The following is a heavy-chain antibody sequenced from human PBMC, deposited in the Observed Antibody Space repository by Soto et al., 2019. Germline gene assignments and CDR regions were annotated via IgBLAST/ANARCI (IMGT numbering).Heavy chain of an antibody. D-gene: IGHD2-21*02. Sequence: QVQLQESGPGLVKPSETLSLTCTVSGGSISGYYWSWIRQPPGKGLEWIGYMYNIGSTVYNPSFKSRVTISVDTAKNQFSLKLNSVTAADTALYYCARDLWGYCGTDCYPLDVWGQGTTVTVSS. CDR2: MYNIGST. J-gene: IGHJ6*02. V-gene: IGHV4-59*01. CDR1: GGSISGYY. CDR3: ARDLWGYCGTDCYPLDV.